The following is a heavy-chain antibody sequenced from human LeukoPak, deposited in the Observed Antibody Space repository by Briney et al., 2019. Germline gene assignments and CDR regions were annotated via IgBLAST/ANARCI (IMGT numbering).Heavy chain of an antibody. CDR1: GFPFDEYA. V-gene: IGHV3-9*01. CDR3: AIDSRIAVFGIDD. Sequence: GGSLRLSCAASGFPFDEYAMNWVRHAPGRGLEWVSHINWRAGVIVYADSVKGRFTVSRDNAKTSLYLQMNRLRAEDTALYCCAIDSRIAVFGIDDWGQGTLVTASS. D-gene: IGHD6-19*01. CDR2: INWRAGVI. J-gene: IGHJ4*02.